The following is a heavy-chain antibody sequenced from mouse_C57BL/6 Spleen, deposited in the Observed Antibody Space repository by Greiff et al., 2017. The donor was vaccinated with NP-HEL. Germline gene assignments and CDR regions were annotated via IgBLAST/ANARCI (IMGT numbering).Heavy chain of an antibody. J-gene: IGHJ3*01. D-gene: IGHD2-4*01. CDR1: GFTFSSYA. Sequence: EVQRVESGGGLVKPGGSLKLSCAASGFTFSSYAMSWVRQTPEKRLEWVATISDGGSYTYYPDNVKGRFTISRDNAKNNLYLQMSHLKSEDTAMYYCAREGGLRQNFFAYWGQGTLVTVSA. CDR2: ISDGGSYT. CDR3: AREGGLRQNFFAY. V-gene: IGHV5-4*01.